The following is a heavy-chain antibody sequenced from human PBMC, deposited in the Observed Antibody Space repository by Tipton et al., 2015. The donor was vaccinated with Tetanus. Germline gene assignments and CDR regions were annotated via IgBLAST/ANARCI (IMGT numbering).Heavy chain of an antibody. CDR3: AKAHHEANYYYYGMDV. CDR1: GFTFSDYY. V-gene: IGHV3-11*01. Sequence: SLRLSCAASGFTFSDYYMSWIRQAPGKGLEWVSYISSSGSTIYYADSVKGRFTISRDNAKNSLYLQMNSLRAEDTAVYYCAKAHHEANYYYYGMDVWGQGTTVTVSS. J-gene: IGHJ6*02. CDR2: ISSSGSTI.